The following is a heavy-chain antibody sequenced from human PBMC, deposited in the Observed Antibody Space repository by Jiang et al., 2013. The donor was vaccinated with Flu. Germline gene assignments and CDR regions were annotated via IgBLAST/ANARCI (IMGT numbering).Heavy chain of an antibody. CDR3: ARVLDDYVWGSYRYKVGWFDP. CDR2: INTNTGNP. J-gene: IGHJ5*02. D-gene: IGHD3-16*02. CDR1: GYTFTSYA. V-gene: IGHV7-4-1*02. Sequence: QSGSELKKPGASVKVSCKASGYTFTSYAMNWVRQAPGQGLEWMGWINTNTGNPTYAQGFTGRFVFSLDTSVSTAYLQISSLKAEDTAVYYCARVLDDYVWGSYRYKVGWFDPWGQGTLVTVSS.